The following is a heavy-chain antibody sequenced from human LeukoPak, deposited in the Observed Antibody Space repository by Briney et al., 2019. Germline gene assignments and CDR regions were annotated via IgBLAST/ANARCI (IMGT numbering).Heavy chain of an antibody. D-gene: IGHD3-3*01. Sequence: ASVKVSCKTSGYSFTDFYIHWVRQAPGQGLEWMGWINTKSGRTSSARKFQGRVTMTRDPSITTVYMDMAWLTSDDTAIYFCARADFIDAGPYLIGPWGQGTLVTVSS. CDR3: ARADFIDAGPYLIGP. V-gene: IGHV1-2*02. J-gene: IGHJ5*02. CDR1: GYSFTDFY. CDR2: INTKSGRT.